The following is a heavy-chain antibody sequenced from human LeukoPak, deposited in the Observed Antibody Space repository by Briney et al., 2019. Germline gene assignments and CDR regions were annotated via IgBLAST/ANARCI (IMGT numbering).Heavy chain of an antibody. CDR2: IYHSGST. V-gene: IGHV4-4*02. Sequence: SGTLSLTCAVSGGSISSSNWWSWVRQPPGKGLEWIGEIYHSGSTNYNPSLKSRVTISVDKSKNQFSLKLSSVTAADTAVYYCARLGLSSGAHWHPDYWGQGTLVTVSS. D-gene: IGHD2-15*01. CDR1: GGSISSSNW. CDR3: ARLGLSSGAHWHPDY. J-gene: IGHJ4*02.